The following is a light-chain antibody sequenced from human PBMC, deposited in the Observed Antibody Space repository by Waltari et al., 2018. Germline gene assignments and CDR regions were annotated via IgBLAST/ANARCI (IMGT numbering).Light chain of an antibody. J-gene: IGLJ3*02. CDR2: GNN. CDR3: QSFDSNVRGGVV. V-gene: IGLV1-40*01. CDR1: SYNIGAGHD. Sequence: QSILTQPTSVSGAPGQRVTISCTGSSYNIGAGHDVHGYQAFPGTAPKRLIYGNNNRPSGVPDRFSGSKSGSSASLAINGLQAEDEADYYCQSFDSNVRGGVVFGGGTKVTVL.